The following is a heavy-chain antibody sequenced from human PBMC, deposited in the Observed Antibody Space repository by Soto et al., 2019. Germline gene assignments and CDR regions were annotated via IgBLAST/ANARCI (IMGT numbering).Heavy chain of an antibody. CDR2: IYYSGST. D-gene: IGHD3-10*01. V-gene: IGHV4-39*01. CDR3: ASTTYYYGSGSPINWFDP. Sequence: QLQLQESGPGLVKPSETLSLTCTVSGGSISSSSYYWGWIRQPPGKGLEWIGSIYYSGSTYYNPTLNSRVTISVDTSKNQFSLKLSSVTAADTAVYYCASTTYYYGSGSPINWFDPWGQGTLVTVSS. CDR1: GGSISSSSYY. J-gene: IGHJ5*02.